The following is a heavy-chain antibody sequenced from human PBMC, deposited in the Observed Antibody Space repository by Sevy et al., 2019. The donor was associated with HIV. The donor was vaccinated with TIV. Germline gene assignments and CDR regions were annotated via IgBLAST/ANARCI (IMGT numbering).Heavy chain of an antibody. V-gene: IGHV3-21*01. D-gene: IGHD3-3*01. Sequence: GGSLRLSCAASVFTFSSYSMNWVRQAPGKGLEWVSSISSSSSYIYYADSVKGRFTISRDNAKNSLYLQMNSLKAEDTAVYYCARVGNDFWSGYSYDAFDIWGQGTMVTVSS. CDR3: ARVGNDFWSGYSYDAFDI. CDR1: VFTFSSYS. J-gene: IGHJ3*02. CDR2: ISSSSSYI.